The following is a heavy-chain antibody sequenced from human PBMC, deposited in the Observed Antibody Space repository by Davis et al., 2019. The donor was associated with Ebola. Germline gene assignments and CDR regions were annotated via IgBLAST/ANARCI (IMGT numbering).Heavy chain of an antibody. CDR2: IYSGGST. CDR1: GFTFSSYA. V-gene: IGHV3-53*01. Sequence: PGGSLRLSCAASGFTFSSYAMSWVRQAPGKGLEWVSVIYSGGSTYYADSVKGRFTISRDNSKNTLYLQMNSLRAEDTAVYYCARGWYPDYWGQGTLVTVSS. CDR3: ARGWYPDY. D-gene: IGHD6-13*01. J-gene: IGHJ4*02.